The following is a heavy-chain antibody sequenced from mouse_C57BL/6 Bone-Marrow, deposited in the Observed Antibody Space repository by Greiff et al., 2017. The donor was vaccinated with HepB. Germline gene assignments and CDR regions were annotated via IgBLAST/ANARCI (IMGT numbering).Heavy chain of an antibody. D-gene: IGHD2-4*01. CDR2: IYPGSGST. Sequence: QVQLQQPGAELVKPGASVKMSCKASGYTFTSYWITWVKQRPGQGLEWIGDIYPGSGSTNYNEKFKSKATLTVDTSSSTAYMQRSSLTSEDSAVYYCARLDYDYSQFAYWGQGTLVTVSA. CDR3: ARLDYDYSQFAY. V-gene: IGHV1-55*01. CDR1: GYTFTSYW. J-gene: IGHJ3*01.